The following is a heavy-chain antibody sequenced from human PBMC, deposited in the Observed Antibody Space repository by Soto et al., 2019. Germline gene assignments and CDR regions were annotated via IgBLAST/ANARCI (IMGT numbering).Heavy chain of an antibody. CDR3: ASNNPTLYYYFDY. Sequence: ADTLSLTCAVYGGSFSGYYWSWIRQPPGKGLEWIGEINHSGSTNYNPSLKSRVTILVDTSKNQFSLKLSSVTAADTAVYYCASNNPTLYYYFDYWGQGTLVTVSS. CDR2: INHSGST. J-gene: IGHJ4*02. V-gene: IGHV4-34*01. CDR1: GGSFSGYY. D-gene: IGHD1-20*01.